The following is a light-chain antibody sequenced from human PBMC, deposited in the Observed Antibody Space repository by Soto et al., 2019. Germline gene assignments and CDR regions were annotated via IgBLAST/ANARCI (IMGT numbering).Light chain of an antibody. V-gene: IGLV3-1*01. Sequence: SSELTQPPSVSVSPGQTASITCSGNKLGDKYASWFQQRPGQSPVLVIFQDTKRPSGIPERFSGSNSANTATLTISGTQAMDEADYYCQAWDSTIAVFGGGTQLTVL. J-gene: IGLJ3*02. CDR2: QDT. CDR3: QAWDSTIAV. CDR1: KLGDKY.